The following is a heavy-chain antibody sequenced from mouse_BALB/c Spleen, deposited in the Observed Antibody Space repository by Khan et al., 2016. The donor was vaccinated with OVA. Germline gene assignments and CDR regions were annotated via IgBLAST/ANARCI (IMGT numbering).Heavy chain of an antibody. V-gene: IGHV5-17*02. CDR3: ATSYCYGYYFDY. CDR2: ISGDSNTI. D-gene: IGHD1-1*01. J-gene: IGHJ2*01. Sequence: EVELVESGGGLVKPGGSRKLSCAASGFTFNSYGMNWVRQAPEKGPEWVAYISGDSNTIYYTDTVKGRITISRDNPKNTLFLQMTSLMSEDTAMYYCATSYCYGYYFDYWGPGTTLTVS. CDR1: GFTFNSYG.